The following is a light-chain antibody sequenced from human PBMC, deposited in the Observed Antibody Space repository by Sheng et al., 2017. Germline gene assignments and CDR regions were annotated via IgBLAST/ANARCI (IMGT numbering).Light chain of an antibody. Sequence: SSDLTQPSSLSVSPGQTATITCSGDVLANKYARWFQQKPGQAPRLIIYRDNERPSGIPERFSGSSSGTTVTLTISGAQVEDEAVYHCYTATDNRQVLFGGGTKLTVL. CDR1: VLANKY. V-gene: IGLV3-27*01. J-gene: IGLJ2*01. CDR3: YTATDNRQVL. CDR2: RDN.